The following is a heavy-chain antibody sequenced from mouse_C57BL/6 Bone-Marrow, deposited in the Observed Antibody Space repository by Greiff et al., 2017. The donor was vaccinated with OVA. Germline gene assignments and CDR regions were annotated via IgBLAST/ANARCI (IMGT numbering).Heavy chain of an antibody. CDR2: IYPRDGST. D-gene: IGHD2-1*01. Sequence: VQLQQSGPELVKPGASVKLSCKASGYTFTSYDINWVKQRPGQGLEWIGWIYPRDGSTKYNEKFKGKATLTVDTSSSTAYMELHSLTSEDSAVYFCARSPLYYGNGGFAYWGQGTLVTVSA. CDR1: GYTFTSYD. V-gene: IGHV1-85*01. CDR3: ARSPLYYGNGGFAY. J-gene: IGHJ3*01.